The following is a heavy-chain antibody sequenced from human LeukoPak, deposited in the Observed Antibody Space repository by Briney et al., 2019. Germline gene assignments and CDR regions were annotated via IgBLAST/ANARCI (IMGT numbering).Heavy chain of an antibody. CDR2: TYYSGST. CDR1: DGSISSSSYY. V-gene: IGHV4-39*07. CDR3: ARGARAGYNLEPFDY. Sequence: PSETLSLTCTVSDGSISSSSYYWGWIRQPPGKGLEWIGSTYYSGSTYSNPSFKSRVTISVDTSKNQFSLKLSSVTAADTAVYYCARGARAGYNLEPFDYWGQGTLVTVSS. D-gene: IGHD5-24*01. J-gene: IGHJ4*02.